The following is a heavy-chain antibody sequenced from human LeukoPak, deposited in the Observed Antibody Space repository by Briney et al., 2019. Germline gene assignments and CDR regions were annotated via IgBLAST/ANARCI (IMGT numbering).Heavy chain of an antibody. Sequence: GGSLRLSCAASGFTFSSYSMNWVRQAPGKGPEWVSSISSSSSYIYYADSAKGRFTISRDNAKNSLYLQMNSLRAEDTAVYYCARDAYVGATPYADYWGQGTLVTVSS. CDR2: ISSSSSYI. J-gene: IGHJ4*02. CDR3: ARDAYVGATPYADY. V-gene: IGHV3-21*01. CDR1: GFTFSSYS. D-gene: IGHD1-26*01.